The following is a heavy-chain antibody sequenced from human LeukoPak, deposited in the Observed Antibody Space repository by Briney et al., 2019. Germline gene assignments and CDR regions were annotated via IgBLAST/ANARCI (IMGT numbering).Heavy chain of an antibody. D-gene: IGHD3-10*01. CDR3: AGGRSGYYGSGSYDN. J-gene: IGHJ4*02. CDR2: FLYSGST. V-gene: IGHV4-59*01. Sequence: PSQTLSLTCTVSLGAITAYNWGWIRQPPGKGLEGIADFLYSGSTNYNPSLKSRVTISLDTSKNQFSLKLNSVTAADTAVYYCAGGRSGYYGSGSYDNWGQGTLVTVSS. CDR1: LGAITAYN.